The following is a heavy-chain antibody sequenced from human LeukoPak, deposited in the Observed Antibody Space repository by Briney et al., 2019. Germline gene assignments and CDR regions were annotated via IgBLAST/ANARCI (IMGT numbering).Heavy chain of an antibody. J-gene: IGHJ4*02. Sequence: PGGSLRLSCAASGFTFTTYAMTWVRQAPGKGLEWVSGISGSGGSTYYADSVKGRFTMSRDNSKNTLYLQMNSLRAEDTALYYCANGLTIVVVTAIMNWGQGTLVTVSS. CDR3: ANGLTIVVVTAIMN. CDR2: ISGSGGST. D-gene: IGHD2-21*02. V-gene: IGHV3-23*01. CDR1: GFTFTTYA.